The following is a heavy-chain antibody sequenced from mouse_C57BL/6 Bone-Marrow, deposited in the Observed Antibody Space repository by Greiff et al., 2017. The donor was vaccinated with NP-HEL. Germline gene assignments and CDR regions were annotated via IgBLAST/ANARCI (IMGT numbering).Heavy chain of an antibody. V-gene: IGHV1-15*01. CDR3: TRYYYGSSSWFAY. CDR2: IDPETGGT. J-gene: IGHJ3*01. Sequence: VQLQQSGAELVRPGASVTLSCKASGYTFTDYEMPWVKQTPVHGLEWIGAIDPETGGTAYNQKFKGKALLTADKSSSTAYMELRSLTSEDSAVYYCTRYYYGSSSWFAYWGQGTLVTVSA. CDR1: GYTFTDYE. D-gene: IGHD1-1*01.